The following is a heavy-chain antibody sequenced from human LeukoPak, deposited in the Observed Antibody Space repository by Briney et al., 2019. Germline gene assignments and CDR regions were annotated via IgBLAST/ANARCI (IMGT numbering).Heavy chain of an antibody. D-gene: IGHD3-10*01. V-gene: IGHV4-39*01. J-gene: IGHJ4*02. Sequence: SETLSLTCTVSGDSISGSAYYWGWIRQPPGKGPEWIGSIFYGGNTSYNPSLKSRVTISVDTSKNHFSLKVDSVTAADTAVFYCARHRSYYFDHWGQGMLVTVSS. CDR3: ARHRSYYFDH. CDR2: IFYGGNT. CDR1: GDSISGSAYY.